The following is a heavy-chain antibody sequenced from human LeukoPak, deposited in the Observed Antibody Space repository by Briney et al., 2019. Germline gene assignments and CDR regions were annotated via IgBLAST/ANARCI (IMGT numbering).Heavy chain of an antibody. CDR2: IYTSGST. CDR1: GGSISSYY. Sequence: SETLSLTCTVSGGSISSYYWSWIRQPAGKGLEWIGRIYTSGSTNYNPSLKSRVTMSVDTSKNQFSLKLSSVTAADTAVYYCAKEIHDFWSGYRAGDYWGQGTLVTVSS. D-gene: IGHD3-3*01. V-gene: IGHV4-4*07. J-gene: IGHJ4*02. CDR3: AKEIHDFWSGYRAGDY.